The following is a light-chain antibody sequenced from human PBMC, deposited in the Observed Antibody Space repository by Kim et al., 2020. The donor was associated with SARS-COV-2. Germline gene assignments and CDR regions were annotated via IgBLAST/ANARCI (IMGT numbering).Light chain of an antibody. V-gene: IGLV1-47*02. CDR2: SNN. Sequence: ELTQPPSASGTPGQRVTISCSGGSSNIGSNSVYWYQHLPGTAPKLLIYSNNQRPSGVPDRFSGSKSATSASLAISGLRSEDEADYYCAAWDDSLSGYVFGSGTKVTVL. CDR3: AAWDDSLSGYV. J-gene: IGLJ1*01. CDR1: SSNIGSNS.